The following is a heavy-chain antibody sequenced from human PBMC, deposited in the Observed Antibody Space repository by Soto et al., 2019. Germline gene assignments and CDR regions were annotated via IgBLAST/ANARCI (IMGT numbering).Heavy chain of an antibody. CDR1: GFTFSIYS. CDR3: ARDEGSSSWLDF. D-gene: IGHD6-13*01. J-gene: IGHJ4*02. V-gene: IGHV3-48*01. CDR2: ISSSSSTI. Sequence: PGGSLRLSCAASGFTFSIYSMNWVRQAPGKGLEWVSYISSSSSTIHYADSVKGRFTISRDNAKNSLYLQMNSLRAEDTAVYYCARDEGSSSWLDFWGQGTLVTVSS.